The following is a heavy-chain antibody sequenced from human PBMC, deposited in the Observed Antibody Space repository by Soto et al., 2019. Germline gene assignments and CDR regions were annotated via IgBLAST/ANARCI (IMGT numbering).Heavy chain of an antibody. D-gene: IGHD5-18*01. Sequence: SETLSLTCTVSGXSVSSGSYYWSWIRQPPGKGLEWIGYIYYSGSTNYNPSLKSRVTISVDTSKNQFSLKLSSVTAADTAVYYCARVSAMSAYDYWGQGTLVTVSS. J-gene: IGHJ4*02. CDR3: ARVSAMSAYDY. V-gene: IGHV4-61*01. CDR2: IYYSGST. CDR1: GXSVSSGSYY.